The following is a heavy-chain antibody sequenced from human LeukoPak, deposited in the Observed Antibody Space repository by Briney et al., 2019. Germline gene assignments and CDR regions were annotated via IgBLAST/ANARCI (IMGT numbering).Heavy chain of an antibody. D-gene: IGHD6-19*01. J-gene: IGHJ4*02. CDR2: FYYSGST. Sequence: PSETLSLTCTVSGGSISRSSYYWGWIRQPPGKGLEWIGNFYYSGSTSYNPSLKSRVTISVDTSMNQFSLKLRSVTAADTAGYFGARLDSSGWRDFWGQGTLVTVSS. CDR3: ARLDSSGWRDF. CDR1: GGSISRSSYY. V-gene: IGHV4-39*01.